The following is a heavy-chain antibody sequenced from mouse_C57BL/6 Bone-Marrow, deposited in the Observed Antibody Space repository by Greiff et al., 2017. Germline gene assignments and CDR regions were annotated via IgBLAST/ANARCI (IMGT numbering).Heavy chain of an antibody. J-gene: IGHJ2*01. CDR3: AREKGLPRGY. CDR1: GYTFTSYW. CDR2: INPSDGGT. D-gene: IGHD5-5*01. V-gene: IGHV1-53*01. Sequence: QVQLKQPGTELVKPGASVKLSCKASGYTFTSYWMHWVKQRPGQGLEWIGNINPSDGGTNYNEKFKSKATLTVDKSSSTAYMQLSSLTSEDSAVXDSAREKGLPRGYWGQGTTLTVSS.